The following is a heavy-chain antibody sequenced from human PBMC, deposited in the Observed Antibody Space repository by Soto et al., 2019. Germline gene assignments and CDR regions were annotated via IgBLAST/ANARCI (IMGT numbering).Heavy chain of an antibody. CDR1: GGSISSSSYY. CDR2: IYYSGST. D-gene: IGHD3-10*01. Sequence: QLQLQESGPGLVKPSETLSLTCTVSGGSISSSSYYWGWIRQPPGKGLEWIGSIYYSGSTYYNQSLECRVNLSVDTSKNQFSLNLSSVTAADKAVYYGARRPHYYGSGPVGSGESWGQGTLVTVSS. V-gene: IGHV4-39*01. J-gene: IGHJ1*01. CDR3: ARRPHYYGSGPVGSGES.